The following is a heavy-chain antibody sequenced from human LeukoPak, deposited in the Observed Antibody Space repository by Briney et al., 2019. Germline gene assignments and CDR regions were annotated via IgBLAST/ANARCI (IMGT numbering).Heavy chain of an antibody. CDR1: GFTFSSYS. D-gene: IGHD3-10*01. Sequence: GGSLRLSCAASGFTFSSYSMNWVRQAPGKGLEWVSYISSASNTIYYADSVRGRFTISRDNAKNSLYLQMNSLRAEDTAMYYCARDGWFGDYNWFDPWGQGTLVTVSS. CDR2: ISSASNTI. CDR3: ARDGWFGDYNWFDP. J-gene: IGHJ5*02. V-gene: IGHV3-48*01.